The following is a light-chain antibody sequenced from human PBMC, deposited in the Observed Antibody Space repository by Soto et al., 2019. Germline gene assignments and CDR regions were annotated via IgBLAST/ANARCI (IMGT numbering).Light chain of an antibody. Sequence: QSALTQPPSVSGSPGQSVTIHCTGSSSDVGSFSRVSWYQQPPGTAPKLILYEVSYRPSGVSDRFSGSKSGNTASLTISGLLAEDEADYYCSSYTTSNTYVFGTGTKLTVL. CDR1: SSDVGSFSR. CDR2: EVS. V-gene: IGLV2-18*02. CDR3: SSYTTSNTYV. J-gene: IGLJ1*01.